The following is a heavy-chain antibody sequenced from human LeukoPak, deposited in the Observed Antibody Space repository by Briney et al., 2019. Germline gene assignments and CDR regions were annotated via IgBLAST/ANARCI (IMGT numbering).Heavy chain of an antibody. V-gene: IGHV4-59*01. CDR2: IYYSGST. Sequence: SETLSLTCTVSGGSISSYYWSWIRQPPGKGLEWIGYIYYSGSTNYNPSLKSRVTISVDTSKNQFSLKLSSVTAADTAVYYCARAGGHYDILTGSPYWFDPWGQGTLVTVSS. CDR1: GGSISSYY. J-gene: IGHJ5*02. D-gene: IGHD3-9*01. CDR3: ARAGGHYDILTGSPYWFDP.